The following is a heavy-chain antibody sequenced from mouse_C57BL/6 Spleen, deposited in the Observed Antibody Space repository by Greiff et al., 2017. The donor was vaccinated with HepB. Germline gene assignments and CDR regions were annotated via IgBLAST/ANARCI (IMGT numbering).Heavy chain of an antibody. Sequence: QVQLQQPGAELVKPGASVKMSCKASGYTFTSYWITWVKQRPGQGLEWIGDIYPGSGSTNYNEKFKSKATLTVDTSSSTAYMQLSSLTSEDSAVYYCATQGTAQASDYWGQGTTLPVSS. CDR2: IYPGSGST. J-gene: IGHJ2*01. CDR1: GYTFTSYW. CDR3: ATQGTAQASDY. D-gene: IGHD3-2*02. V-gene: IGHV1-55*01.